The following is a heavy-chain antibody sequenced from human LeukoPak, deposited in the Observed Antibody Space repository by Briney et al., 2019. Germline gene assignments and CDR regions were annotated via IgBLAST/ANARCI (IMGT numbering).Heavy chain of an antibody. D-gene: IGHD4-17*01. Sequence: GSLRLFCSASGFTFSNYAMNWVRQAPGKGLEWVSAISGIGGSTYYADSVKGRFTISRDNSKNTLYLQMNSLRAEDTAVYYCAKEYFGDSDAFDIWGQGTMVTVSS. CDR3: AKEYFGDSDAFDI. V-gene: IGHV3-23*01. CDR2: ISGIGGST. J-gene: IGHJ3*02. CDR1: GFTFSNYA.